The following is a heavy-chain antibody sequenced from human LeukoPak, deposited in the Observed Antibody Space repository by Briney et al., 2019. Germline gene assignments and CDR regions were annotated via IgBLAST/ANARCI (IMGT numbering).Heavy chain of an antibody. CDR1: GFTVSSTY. CDR2: IYSGGST. D-gene: IGHD3-22*01. CDR3: ARGPYYYDRSGYLDY. V-gene: IGHV3-53*01. Sequence: GGSLRLSCAASGFTVSSTYMTWVRQAPGKGLEWVSVIYSGGSTYYADSVKGRFTISRDNSKNTLYLQMNSLRAEDTAVYYCARGPYYYDRSGYLDYWGQGTLVTVSS. J-gene: IGHJ4*02.